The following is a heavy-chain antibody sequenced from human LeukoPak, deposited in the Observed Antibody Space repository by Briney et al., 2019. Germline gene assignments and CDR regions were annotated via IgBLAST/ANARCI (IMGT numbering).Heavy chain of an antibody. J-gene: IGHJ4*02. Sequence: GGSLRLSCAASGFTFSSYAMSWVRQAPGKGLEWVSAISGSGGSTYYADSVKGRFTISRDNSKNTLYLQMNSLRAEDTAVYYCAKDGPQYYYGSGSSYYFDYWGQGTLVTVSP. V-gene: IGHV3-23*01. D-gene: IGHD3-10*01. CDR3: AKDGPQYYYGSGSSYYFDY. CDR2: ISGSGGST. CDR1: GFTFSSYA.